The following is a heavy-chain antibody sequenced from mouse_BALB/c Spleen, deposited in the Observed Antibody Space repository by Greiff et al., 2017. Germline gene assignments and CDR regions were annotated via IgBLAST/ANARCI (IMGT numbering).Heavy chain of an antibody. Sequence: EVQLQQSGPELVKPGASVKMSCKASGYTFTSYVMHWVKQKPGQGLEWIGYINPYNDGTKYNEKFKGKATLTSDKSSSTAYMELSSLTSEDSAVYYCANSYGYDWYAMDYWGQGTSVTVSS. CDR3: ANSYGYDWYAMDY. J-gene: IGHJ4*01. CDR2: INPYNDGT. V-gene: IGHV1-14*01. CDR1: GYTFTSYV. D-gene: IGHD2-2*01.